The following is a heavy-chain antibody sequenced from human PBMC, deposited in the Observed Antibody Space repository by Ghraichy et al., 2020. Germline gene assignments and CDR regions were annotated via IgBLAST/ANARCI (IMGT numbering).Heavy chain of an antibody. V-gene: IGHV3-30-3*01. Sequence: GGSLRLSCAASGFTFSSYAMHWVRQAPGKGLEWVAVISYDGSNKYYADSVKGRFTISRDNSKNTLYLQMNSLRAEDTAVYYCASPIVATIWWSYYYYGMDVWGQGTTVTVSS. CDR2: ISYDGSNK. CDR3: ASPIVATIWWSYYYYGMDV. CDR1: GFTFSSYA. D-gene: IGHD5-12*01. J-gene: IGHJ6*02.